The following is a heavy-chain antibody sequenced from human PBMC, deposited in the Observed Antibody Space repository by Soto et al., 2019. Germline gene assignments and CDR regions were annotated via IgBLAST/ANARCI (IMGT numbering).Heavy chain of an antibody. Sequence: QVQLVESGGGVVQPGRSLRLSCAASGFTFSSYGMHWVRQAPGKGLEWVAVISYDGSNKYYADSVKGRFTISRDNSKNTLYLQMNSLRAEDTAVYYCAKGSWGNIVLVPAAMDYYYGMDVW. V-gene: IGHV3-30*18. CDR2: ISYDGSNK. D-gene: IGHD2-2*01. CDR3: AKGSWGNIVLVPAAMDYYYGMDV. CDR1: GFTFSSYG. J-gene: IGHJ6*01.